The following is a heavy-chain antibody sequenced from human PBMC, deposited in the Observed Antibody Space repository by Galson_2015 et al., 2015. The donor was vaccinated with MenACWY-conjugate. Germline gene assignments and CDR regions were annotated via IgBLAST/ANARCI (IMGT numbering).Heavy chain of an antibody. V-gene: IGHV3-48*04. Sequence: VSYISSSSSTIYYADSVKGRFTISRDNAKNSLYLQMNSLRAEDTAVYYCARRTADSFWYFDLWGRGTLVTVPS. CDR2: ISSSSSTI. CDR3: ARRTADSFWYFDL. J-gene: IGHJ2*01. D-gene: IGHD5-18*01.